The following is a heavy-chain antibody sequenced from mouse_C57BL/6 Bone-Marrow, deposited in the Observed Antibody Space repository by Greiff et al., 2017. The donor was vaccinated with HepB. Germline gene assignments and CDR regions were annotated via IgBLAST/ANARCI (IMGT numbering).Heavy chain of an antibody. V-gene: IGHV1-26*01. CDR3: AREGGPGRGYFDY. Sequence: EVQLQQSGPELVKPGASVKISCKASGYTFTDYYMNWVKQSHGKSLEWIGDINPNNGGTSYNQKFKGKATLTVDKSSSTAYMELRSLTSEDSAVYYCAREGGPGRGYFDYWGQGTTLTVSS. D-gene: IGHD4-1*01. CDR2: INPNNGGT. J-gene: IGHJ2*01. CDR1: GYTFTDYY.